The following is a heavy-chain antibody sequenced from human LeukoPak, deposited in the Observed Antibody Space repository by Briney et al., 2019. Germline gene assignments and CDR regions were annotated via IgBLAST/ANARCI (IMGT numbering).Heavy chain of an antibody. V-gene: IGHV1-69*05. CDR3: AREYYYYDSSGYYLH. Sequence: ASVKVSCKASGGTFISYAISWVRQAPGQGLEWMGRIIPIFGTANYAQKFQGRVTITTDESTSTAYMELSSLRSEDTAVYYCAREYYYYDSSGYYLHWGQGTLVTVSS. CDR1: GGTFISYA. CDR2: IIPIFGTA. D-gene: IGHD3-22*01. J-gene: IGHJ4*02.